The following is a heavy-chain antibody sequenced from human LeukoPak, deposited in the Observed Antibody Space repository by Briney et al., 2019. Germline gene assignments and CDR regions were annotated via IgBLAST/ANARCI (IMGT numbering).Heavy chain of an antibody. Sequence: SQTLSLTCALSGDSVSSNSAAWNSISHSPSGSPEWLVRTYYRSQWYNEYRVSVKSRLNISTDTSKNQFSLQLNSVTPEDTAAYYCARELGGFDHWGQGTLVTVSS. CDR3: ARELGGFDH. V-gene: IGHV6-1*01. CDR2: TYYRSQWYN. D-gene: IGHD3-16*01. CDR1: GDSVSSNSAA. J-gene: IGHJ4*02.